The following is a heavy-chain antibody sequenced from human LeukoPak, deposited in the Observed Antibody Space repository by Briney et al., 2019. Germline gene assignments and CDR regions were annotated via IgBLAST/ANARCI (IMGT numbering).Heavy chain of an antibody. CDR2: IYYSGST. J-gene: IGHJ4*02. Sequence: SETLSLTCTVSGGSISSYYWSSIRQPPGKGLKWSGYIYYSGSTNYNPSLKSRVTISVDTSKNQFSLKLSSVTAADTAVYYCARRYDSSGYYNQGVFDYWGQGTLVTVSS. CDR1: GGSISSYY. D-gene: IGHD3-22*01. V-gene: IGHV4-59*08. CDR3: ARRYDSSGYYNQGVFDY.